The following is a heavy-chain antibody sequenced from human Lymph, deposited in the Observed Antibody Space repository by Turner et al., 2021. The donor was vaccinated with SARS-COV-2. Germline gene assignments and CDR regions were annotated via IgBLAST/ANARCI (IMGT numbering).Heavy chain of an antibody. D-gene: IGHD3-3*01. CDR1: GYTLTEVS. CDR3: ATGPYDFWSGPSPGYYGMDV. Sequence: QFRLVQSGAEVKKPGASVNVACTFSGYTLTEVSLHWVRQAPGKGREWMVGLDPEDGETIYAQKFQGRVAMTDETSTDTAYTVLSSLRPEETAVYYCATGPYDFWSGPSPGYYGMDVCGQGTTVTVTS. CDR2: LDPEDGET. V-gene: IGHV1-24*01. J-gene: IGHJ6*02.